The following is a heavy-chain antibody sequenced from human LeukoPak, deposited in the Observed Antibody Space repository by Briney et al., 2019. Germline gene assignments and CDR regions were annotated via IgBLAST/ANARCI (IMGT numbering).Heavy chain of an antibody. CDR2: IRYDGSNK. V-gene: IGHV3-30*02. J-gene: IGHJ4*02. D-gene: IGHD1-26*01. CDR1: GFTFSSYG. CDR3: ARVGSWDFDY. Sequence: GGSLRLSCAASGFTFSSYGMHWVRQAPGKGLEWVAFIRYDGSNKYYADSVKGRFTISRDNSKNSLYLQMNSLRAEDTAVYYCARVGSWDFDYWGQGTLVTVSS.